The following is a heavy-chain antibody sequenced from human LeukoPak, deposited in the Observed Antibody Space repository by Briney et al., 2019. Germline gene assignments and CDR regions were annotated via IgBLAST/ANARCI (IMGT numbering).Heavy chain of an antibody. V-gene: IGHV1-18*01. CDR1: GYTFTSYG. J-gene: IGHJ4*02. Sequence: ASVKVSCKASGYTFTSYGISWVRQAPGQGLEWMGWISGYNGNTNYAQKLQGRVTMTTDTSTSTAYMELRSLRSDDTAVYYCARDLKRGYSSGRYSWGTGSSNDYWGQGTLVTVSS. CDR3: ARDLKRGYSSGRYSWGTGSSNDY. CDR2: ISGYNGNT. D-gene: IGHD6-19*01.